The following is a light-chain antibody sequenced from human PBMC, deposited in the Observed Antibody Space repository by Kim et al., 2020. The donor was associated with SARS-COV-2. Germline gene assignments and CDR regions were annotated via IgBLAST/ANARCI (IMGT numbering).Light chain of an antibody. Sequence: QSVLTQPPSASGTPGQRVTISCSRSSSNIGSNYVYWYQQLPGTAPKLLIYRNNQRPSGVPDRFSGSKSGTSASLAISGLRSEDEAYYYCAAWDDSLSGWVFGGGTQLTVL. CDR1: SSNIGSNY. V-gene: IGLV1-47*01. CDR3: AAWDDSLSGWV. J-gene: IGLJ3*02. CDR2: RNN.